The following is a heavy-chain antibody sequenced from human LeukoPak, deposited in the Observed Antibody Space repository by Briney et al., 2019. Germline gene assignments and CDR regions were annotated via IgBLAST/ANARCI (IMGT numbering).Heavy chain of an antibody. CDR2: MNPNSGNT. D-gene: IGHD1-1*01. J-gene: IGHJ4*02. V-gene: IGHV1-8*01. Sequence: ASVKVSCKASGYIFTRYDINWVRQATGQGLEWMGWMNPNSGNTGYAQKFQGRVTITRNTSISTAYMELSSLRSEDTAVYYCARANWDDLFDYWGQGTLVTVSS. CDR1: GYIFTRYD. CDR3: ARANWDDLFDY.